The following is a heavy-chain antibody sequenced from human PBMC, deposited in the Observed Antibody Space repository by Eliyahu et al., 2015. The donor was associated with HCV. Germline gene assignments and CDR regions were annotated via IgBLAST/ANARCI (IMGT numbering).Heavy chain of an antibody. D-gene: IGHD6-19*01. CDR3: ASGGGGIAVAGTGGWFDP. CDR2: IHYSGXX. Sequence: QVQLQESGPGLVKPSETLSLTCTVXGXSITTYSWSWXRQPPGKXLEWIGYIHYSGXXNYNPSLKSRVTIXVDTSKNQFSLNLTSVTAADTAVYYCASGGGGIAVAGTGGWFDPWGQGTLVTVSS. J-gene: IGHJ5*02. CDR1: GXSITTYS. V-gene: IGHV4-59*01.